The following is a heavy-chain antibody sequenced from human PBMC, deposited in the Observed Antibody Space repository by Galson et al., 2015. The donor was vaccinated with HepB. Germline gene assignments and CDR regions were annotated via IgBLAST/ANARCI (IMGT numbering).Heavy chain of an antibody. CDR1: GFTFSNAW. CDR3: TTDDYVWGSYRHDY. D-gene: IGHD3-16*02. V-gene: IGHV3-15*01. CDR2: IKSKTDGGTT. Sequence: SLRLSCAASGFTFSNAWMSWVRQAPGKGLEWVGRIKSKTDGGTTDYAAPVKGRFTISRDDSKNTLYLQMNSLKTEDTAVYYCTTDDYVWGSYRHDYWGQGTLVTVSS. J-gene: IGHJ4*02.